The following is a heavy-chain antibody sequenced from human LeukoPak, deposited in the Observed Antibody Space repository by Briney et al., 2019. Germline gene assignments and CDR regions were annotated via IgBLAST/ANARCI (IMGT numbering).Heavy chain of an antibody. Sequence: GRSLRLSCAASGFTFSSYGMHWVRQAPGKGLEWVAVIWYDGSNKYYAVSVKGRFTISRDNSKNTLYLQMNSLRAEDTAVYYCARAEGYYDNSGNDAFDIWGQGTMVTVSS. V-gene: IGHV3-33*01. CDR3: ARAEGYYDNSGNDAFDI. CDR2: IWYDGSNK. D-gene: IGHD3-22*01. CDR1: GFTFSSYG. J-gene: IGHJ3*02.